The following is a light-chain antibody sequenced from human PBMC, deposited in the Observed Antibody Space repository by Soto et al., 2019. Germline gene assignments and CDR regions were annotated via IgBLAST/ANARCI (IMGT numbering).Light chain of an antibody. CDR2: GNS. CDR3: QSYHSSLYGHVV. J-gene: IGLJ2*01. CDR1: SSNIGAGYD. V-gene: IGLV1-40*01. Sequence: QSVLTQPPSVSGAPGQRVTISCTGSSSNIGAGYDVHWYQQLPGTAPKLLIYGNSNRPSGVPDRFSGSKSGTSASLAITGLQAEDEADYYFQSYHSSLYGHVVFGGGTKLTVL.